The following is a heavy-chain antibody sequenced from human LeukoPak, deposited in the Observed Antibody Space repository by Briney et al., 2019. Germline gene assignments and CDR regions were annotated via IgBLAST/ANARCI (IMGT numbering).Heavy chain of an antibody. Sequence: SGGSLRLSCSASGFTFSSFAMHWVRQAPGKGLEYVAAISRNGGSTYYADSVKGRFTISRDNSKNTLYLQMSSLRAEDTAVYLCVKDLRSDFMGVLSRYLSYWGQGTLDTVSS. J-gene: IGHJ4*02. D-gene: IGHD2/OR15-2a*01. CDR1: GFTFSSFA. CDR2: ISRNGGST. V-gene: IGHV3-64D*09. CDR3: VKDLRSDFMGVLSRYLSY.